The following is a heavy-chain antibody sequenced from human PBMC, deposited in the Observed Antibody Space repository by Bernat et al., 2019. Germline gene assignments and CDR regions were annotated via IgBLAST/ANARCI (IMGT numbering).Heavy chain of an antibody. CDR3: TTGLYYYDSSGPDY. CDR1: GFTFSNAW. Sequence: EVQLVESGGGLVKPGGSLRLSCAASGFTFSNAWMTWVRQAPGKGLEWVGRIKSKSYSGTTDYAAPVKGRFTISRDDSKNTLYLQMNSLKTEDTAVYYCTTGLYYYDSSGPDYWGQGTLVTVSS. CDR2: IKSKSYSGTT. V-gene: IGHV3-15*01. J-gene: IGHJ4*02. D-gene: IGHD3-22*01.